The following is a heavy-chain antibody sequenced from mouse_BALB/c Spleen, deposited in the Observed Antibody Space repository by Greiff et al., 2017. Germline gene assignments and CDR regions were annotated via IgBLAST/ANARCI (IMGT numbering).Heavy chain of an antibody. Sequence: EVQLQESGPELVKPGASVKISCKASGYSFTGYYMHWVKQSHVKSLEWIGRINPYNGATSYNQNFKDKASLTVDKSSSTAYMELHSLTSEDSAVYYCARVGELRHAMDYWGQGTSVTVSS. V-gene: IGHV1-31*01. D-gene: IGHD2-4*01. CDR3: ARVGELRHAMDY. CDR1: GYSFTGYY. CDR2: INPYNGAT. J-gene: IGHJ4*01.